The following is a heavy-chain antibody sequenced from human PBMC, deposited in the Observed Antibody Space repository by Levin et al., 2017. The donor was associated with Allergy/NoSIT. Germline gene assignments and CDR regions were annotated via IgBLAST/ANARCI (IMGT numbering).Heavy chain of an antibody. CDR3: ARVLGVYSSGWYGVDY. D-gene: IGHD6-19*01. V-gene: IGHV1-18*01. J-gene: IGHJ4*02. CDR2: ISAYNGNT. CDR1: GYTFTSYG. Sequence: ASVKVSCKASGYTFTSYGISWVRQAPGQGLEWMGWISAYNGNTNYAQKLQGRVTMTTDTSTSTAYMELRSLRSDDTAVYYCARVLGVYSSGWYGVDYWGQGTLVTVSS.